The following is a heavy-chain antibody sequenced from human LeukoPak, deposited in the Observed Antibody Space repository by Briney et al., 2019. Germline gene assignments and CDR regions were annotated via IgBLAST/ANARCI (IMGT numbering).Heavy chain of an antibody. CDR2: ISYDGSNK. Sequence: GGSLRLSCAASGFTFSSYAMPWVRQAPGKGLEWVAVISYDGSNKYYADSVKGRFTISRDNSKNTLYLQMNSLRAEDTAVYYCARDRVCTNGVCYPNNWFDPWGQGTLVTVSS. CDR1: GFTFSSYA. CDR3: ARDRVCTNGVCYPNNWFDP. J-gene: IGHJ5*02. D-gene: IGHD2-8*01. V-gene: IGHV3-30-3*01.